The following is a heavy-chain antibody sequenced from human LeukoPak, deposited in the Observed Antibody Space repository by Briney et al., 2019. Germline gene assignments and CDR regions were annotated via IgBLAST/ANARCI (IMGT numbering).Heavy chain of an antibody. D-gene: IGHD2-15*01. CDR2: IYYSGST. CDR3: ARGRCSGGSCYSGYYYYGMDV. Sequence: SETLSLTCTVSGGSISSSSYYWGWIRQPTGKGLEWIGSIYYSGSTYYNPSLKSRVTISVDTSKNQFSLKLSSVTAADTAVYYGARGRCSGGSCYSGYYYYGMDVWGQGTTVTVSS. V-gene: IGHV4-39*01. J-gene: IGHJ6*02. CDR1: GGSISSSSYY.